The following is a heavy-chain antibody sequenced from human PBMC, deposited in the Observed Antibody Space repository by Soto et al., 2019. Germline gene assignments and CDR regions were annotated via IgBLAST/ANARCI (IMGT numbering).Heavy chain of an antibody. V-gene: IGHV3-21*01. CDR2: ISSSSSYI. J-gene: IGHJ4*02. CDR1: GFTFTSYN. D-gene: IGHD6-13*01. Sequence: GGSLRLSCAASGFTFTSYNMNWVRQAPGKGLEWVSAISSSSSYIYYADSVKGRFTISRDNAKKSLYLQMNSLRAEDTAVYYCAREWGGIAAAGSFDFWGQGTLVTVSS. CDR3: AREWGGIAAAGSFDF.